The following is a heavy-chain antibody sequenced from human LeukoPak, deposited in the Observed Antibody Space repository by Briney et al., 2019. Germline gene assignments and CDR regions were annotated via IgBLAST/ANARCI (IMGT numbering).Heavy chain of an antibody. CDR2: VSGSGTST. CDR1: GFTFSKYA. Sequence: GGSLRLSCAASGFTFSKYAMSWVRQAPGKGLEWVSAVSGSGTSTYYADSVKGRFTTSRDNSKNTLDLPVNSLRVEDTAVYYCAKDSLSSSTTCPDYWGQGILVTVSS. D-gene: IGHD2-2*01. J-gene: IGHJ4*02. V-gene: IGHV3-23*01. CDR3: AKDSLSSSTTCPDY.